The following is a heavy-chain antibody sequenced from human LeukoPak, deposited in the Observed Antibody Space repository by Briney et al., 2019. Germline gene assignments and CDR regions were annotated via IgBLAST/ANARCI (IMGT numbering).Heavy chain of an antibody. Sequence: GGSLRLSCAASGFTFSNYEMNWVRQAPGKGLEWISYISSSGLTIYYADSVKGRFTISRDNAKNSLFLQMSSLRAEDTALYYCARGLGSGYWGQGTLVSVSS. CDR2: ISSSGLTI. J-gene: IGHJ4*02. V-gene: IGHV3-48*03. CDR1: GFTFSNYE. CDR3: ARGLGSGY. D-gene: IGHD3-10*01.